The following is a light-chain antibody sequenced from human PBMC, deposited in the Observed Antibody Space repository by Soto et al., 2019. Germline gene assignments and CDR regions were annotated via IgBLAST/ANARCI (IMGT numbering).Light chain of an antibody. CDR2: EVS. CDR1: SSDVGSYNL. Sequence: QAVLTQPASVSGSPGQSITISCTGTSSDVGSYNLVSWYQQHPGKAPKLMIYEVSKRPSGVSNRFSGSKSGNTASLTISGLQAEDEADYYCCSYAGSSLPFGGGTKLTVL. CDR3: CSYAGSSLP. J-gene: IGLJ2*01. V-gene: IGLV2-23*02.